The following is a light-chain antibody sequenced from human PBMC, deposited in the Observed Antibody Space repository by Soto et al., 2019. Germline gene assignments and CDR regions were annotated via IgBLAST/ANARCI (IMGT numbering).Light chain of an antibody. Sequence: VLTQSPVTLSVSPGERATLSCRASQSVSSKLAWFQQKPGQAPSLLIYGVSTRATGVPVRFSGSGSGTEFTLTINSLQSEDFAVYYCQQYNNWPHTLGQGTKVDIK. V-gene: IGKV3-15*01. CDR1: QSVSSK. CDR2: GVS. CDR3: QQYNNWPHT. J-gene: IGKJ2*01.